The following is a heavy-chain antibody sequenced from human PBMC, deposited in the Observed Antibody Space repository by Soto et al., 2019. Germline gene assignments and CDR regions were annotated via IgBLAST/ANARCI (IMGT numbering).Heavy chain of an antibody. J-gene: IGHJ4*02. CDR3: ARALYYHDNSANYYFDY. D-gene: IGHD3-22*01. V-gene: IGHV1-18*01. Sequence: QVQLVQSAAEAKKTGASVKVSCKTSGYTFTSYGVSWVRQAPGQGLEWLAWISAWNADTNYAQKIQGRVTVTTDTSTSTAYMELRSLRSDDTAVYYCARALYYHDNSANYYFDYWGRGTLVTVSS. CDR1: GYTFTSYG. CDR2: ISAWNADT.